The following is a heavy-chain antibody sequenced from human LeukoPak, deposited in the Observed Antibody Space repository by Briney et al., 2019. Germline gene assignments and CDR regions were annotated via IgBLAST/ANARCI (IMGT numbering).Heavy chain of an antibody. D-gene: IGHD5-24*01. Sequence: TGESLKISCKGSGYSFTNYWITWVRQMPGKGLEWMGIIYPADSDTKYSPSFQGQVTISADKSITTAYLLWSSLKASDTAMYYCARSLRDGYHDAFDIWGQGTMVTVSS. V-gene: IGHV5-51*01. CDR3: ARSLRDGYHDAFDI. J-gene: IGHJ3*02. CDR2: IYPADSDT. CDR1: GYSFTNYW.